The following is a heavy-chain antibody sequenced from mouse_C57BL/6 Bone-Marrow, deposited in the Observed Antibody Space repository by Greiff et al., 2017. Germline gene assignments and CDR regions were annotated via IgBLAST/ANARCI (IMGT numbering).Heavy chain of an antibody. D-gene: IGHD1-1*01. J-gene: IGHJ4*01. CDR1: GFSFNTYA. V-gene: IGHV10-1*01. Sequence: EVQLQESGGGLVQPKGSLKLSCAASGFSFNTYAMNWVRQAPGKGLEWVARIRSKSNNYATYYADSVKDRFTISRDDSESMLYLQMNNLKTEVTAMYYCVRPYYYGYAMDYWGQGTSVTVSS. CDR3: VRPYYYGYAMDY. CDR2: IRSKSNNYAT.